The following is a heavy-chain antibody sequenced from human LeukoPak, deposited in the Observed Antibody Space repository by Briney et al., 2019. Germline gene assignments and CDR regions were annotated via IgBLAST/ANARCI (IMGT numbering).Heavy chain of an antibody. CDR2: IDWNSGSI. CDR1: GFTFDDYA. Sequence: GGSLRLSCAASGFTFDDYAMNWVRHAPGQGQEWVSGIDWNSGSIGYADSVKGRFTISRDNAKNSLYLQMNSLIAEDTALYYCAKGWFGELLGAFDIWGQGTLVTVSS. D-gene: IGHD3-10*01. CDR3: AKGWFGELLGAFDI. V-gene: IGHV3-9*01. J-gene: IGHJ3*02.